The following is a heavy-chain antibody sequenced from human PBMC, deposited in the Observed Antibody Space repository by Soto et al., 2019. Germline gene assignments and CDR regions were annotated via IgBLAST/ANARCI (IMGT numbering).Heavy chain of an antibody. D-gene: IGHD1-26*01. Sequence: TVGSLRLSCEASGFTFYTYAMIWVRQAPGKGLEWVTAIDSDGTDTYYADFVKGRFTVSRDNSKNTLYLQMRSLTAEDTALYYCAKGRLAVGSDWFDSWGPGTLVTVSS. CDR1: GFTFYTYA. CDR2: IDSDGTDT. CDR3: AKGRLAVGSDWFDS. J-gene: IGHJ5*01. V-gene: IGHV3-23*05.